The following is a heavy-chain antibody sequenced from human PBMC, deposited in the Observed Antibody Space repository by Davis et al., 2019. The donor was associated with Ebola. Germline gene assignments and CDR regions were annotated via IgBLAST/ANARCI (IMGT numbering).Heavy chain of an antibody. CDR3: ASPSIAAGATRY. CDR1: LYTHHIYY. Sequence: SVHVSRLASLYTHHIYYMYSLRQAPRQGLEGMGVLHPSGCTTSYAQKFQGRVTMTRDTSTSTVYMELISLRSEDTAVYYCASPSIAAGATRYWGQGTLVTVSS. J-gene: IGHJ4*02. D-gene: IGHD6-13*01. CDR2: LHPSGCTT. V-gene: IGHV1-46*02.